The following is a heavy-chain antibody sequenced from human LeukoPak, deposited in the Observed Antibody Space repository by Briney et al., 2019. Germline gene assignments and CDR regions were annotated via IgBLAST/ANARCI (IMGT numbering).Heavy chain of an antibody. CDR2: LSGGGGGT. J-gene: IGHJ5*02. CDR1: GFTFSSYA. Sequence: GGSLRLSCAASGFTFSSYAMRWLRQAPGKGLEWVSALSGGGGGTYYADSVKGRFTISRDNSKNTLYLQMNSLRAEDTAVYYCAKDPASLGSGGSCYSAWGQGTLVTVSS. CDR3: AKDPASLGSGGSCYSA. D-gene: IGHD2-15*01. V-gene: IGHV3-23*01.